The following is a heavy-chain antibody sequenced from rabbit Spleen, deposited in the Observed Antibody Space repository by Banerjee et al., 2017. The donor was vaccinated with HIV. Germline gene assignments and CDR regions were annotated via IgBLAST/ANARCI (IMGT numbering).Heavy chain of an antibody. CDR1: GFDFSSSYY. CDR3: ARDLVGVIGWNFGW. J-gene: IGHJ4*01. CDR2: INAVTGKA. D-gene: IGHD4-1*01. Sequence: QSLEESGGDLVKPGASLTLTCTASGFDFSSSYYMCWVRQAPGKGLEWIACINAVTGKAVYASWAKGRFTFSKTSSTTVTLQVTSLTAADTATYFCARDLVGVIGWNFGWWGQGTLVTVS. V-gene: IGHV1S40*01.